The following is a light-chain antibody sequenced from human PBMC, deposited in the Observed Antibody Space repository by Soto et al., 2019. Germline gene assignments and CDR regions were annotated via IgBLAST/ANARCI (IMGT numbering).Light chain of an antibody. Sequence: DIQLTQSPSFLSSSVGDRVTITCRASQGVSSDLAAYQQKPGKAPKLLIYAASTLKSGVPSRFSGSGSGTEFTLTISSLQPEDCANYYCQQLNSYPITFGQGTRLEIK. CDR2: AAS. CDR1: QGVSSD. V-gene: IGKV1-9*01. CDR3: QQLNSYPIT. J-gene: IGKJ5*01.